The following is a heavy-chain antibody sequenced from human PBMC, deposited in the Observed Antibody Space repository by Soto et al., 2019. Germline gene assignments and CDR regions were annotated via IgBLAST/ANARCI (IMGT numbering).Heavy chain of an antibody. CDR3: ARDLNSGWYYDY. V-gene: IGHV1-18*01. J-gene: IGHJ4*02. CDR2: ISAYNGNT. D-gene: IGHD6-19*01. CDR1: GYTFTSYA. Sequence: ASVKLSCKASGYTFTSYAITWVRQAPGQGLEWMGWISAYNGNTNSAQKLQGRVTMTTDTSTSTAYMELRSLRSDDTAVYYCARDLNSGWYYDYWGQGTLVTVSS.